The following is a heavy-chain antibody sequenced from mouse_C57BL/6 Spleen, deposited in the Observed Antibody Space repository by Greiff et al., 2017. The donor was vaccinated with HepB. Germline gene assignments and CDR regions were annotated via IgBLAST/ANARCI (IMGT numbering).Heavy chain of an antibody. Sequence: VQLQQSGAELVRPGASVTLSCKASGYTFTDYEMHWVKQTPVHGLEWIGAIDPETGGTAYNQKFKGKSILTADKSSSTAYMELRSLTSEDSAVYYCTRDRYYGSSTDYWGQGTTLTVSS. J-gene: IGHJ2*01. V-gene: IGHV1-15*01. D-gene: IGHD1-1*01. CDR3: TRDRYYGSSTDY. CDR1: GYTFTDYE. CDR2: IDPETGGT.